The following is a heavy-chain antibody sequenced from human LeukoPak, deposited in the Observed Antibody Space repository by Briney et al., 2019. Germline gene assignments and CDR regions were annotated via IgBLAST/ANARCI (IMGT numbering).Heavy chain of an antibody. J-gene: IGHJ4*02. CDR1: GGSISSSSYY. D-gene: IGHD3-22*01. CDR2: IYYSGST. V-gene: IGHV4-39*01. Sequence: KPSETLSLTCTVSGGSISSSSYYWGWIRQPPGKGLEWIGSIYYSGSTYYNPSLKSRVTISVDTSKNQFSLKLSSVTAADTAVYYCARHRRDYYDSSGYYYVGFDYWGQGTLVTISS. CDR3: ARHRRDYYDSSGYYYVGFDY.